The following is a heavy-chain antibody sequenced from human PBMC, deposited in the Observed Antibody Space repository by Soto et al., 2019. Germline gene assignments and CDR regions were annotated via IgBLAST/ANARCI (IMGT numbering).Heavy chain of an antibody. J-gene: IGHJ4*02. D-gene: IGHD5-12*01. CDR3: ARGGPWRATYYFDS. V-gene: IGHV4-30-4*01. Sequence: SETLSLTCTVSGGSISNGDSYWSWIRQTPGKGLEWFGYIYYLGTTYYNPSLKSRVVMSVDTSKSQFSLRLRSVTAADTAIYYCARGGPWRATYYFDSWGQGTQVTVSS. CDR1: GGSISNGDSY. CDR2: IYYLGTT.